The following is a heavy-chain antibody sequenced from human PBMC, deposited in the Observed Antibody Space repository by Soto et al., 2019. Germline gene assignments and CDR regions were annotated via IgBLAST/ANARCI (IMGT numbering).Heavy chain of an antibody. V-gene: IGHV4-31*03. Sequence: QVQLQESGPGLVKPSQTLSLTCTVSGGSISSGGYYWSWIRQHPGKGLEWIGYIYYSGSTYYNPSLKSRVTISEDTSKNQFSLKLSSVTAADTAVYYCAASCVGCGGFNYYGMDVWAQGTTVTVSS. CDR2: IYYSGST. D-gene: IGHD2-21*01. J-gene: IGHJ6*02. CDR3: AASCVGCGGFNYYGMDV. CDR1: GGSISSGGYY.